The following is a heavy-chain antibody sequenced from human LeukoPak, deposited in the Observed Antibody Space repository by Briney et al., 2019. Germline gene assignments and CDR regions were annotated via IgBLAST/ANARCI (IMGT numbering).Heavy chain of an antibody. V-gene: IGHV3-48*03. CDR2: ISSSGSSI. Sequence: GGSLRLSCAASGFTFSSYEMNWVRQAPGKGLEWVSYISSSGSSIYYADSVKGRFTISRANAKNSLYLQMNSLRAEDTAVFYCAKDSSAYYYDSSGWLAFDIWGQGTMVTVSS. J-gene: IGHJ3*02. CDR3: AKDSSAYYYDSSGWLAFDI. D-gene: IGHD3-22*01. CDR1: GFTFSSYE.